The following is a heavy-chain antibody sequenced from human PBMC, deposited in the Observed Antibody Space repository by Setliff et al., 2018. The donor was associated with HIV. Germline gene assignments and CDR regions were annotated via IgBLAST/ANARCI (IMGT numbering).Heavy chain of an antibody. CDR3: ARWGSGSYERVFDY. Sequence: TGGSLRLSCAASGFTFRIYSMNWVRQAPGKGLEWVSSISGSRTYYADSVKGRFTISRDDAENSLYLQMNSLRVEDTAVYFCARWGSGSYERVFDYWGQGMLVTVSS. J-gene: IGHJ4*02. CDR1: GFTFRIYS. CDR2: ISGSRT. V-gene: IGHV3-21*01. D-gene: IGHD1-26*01.